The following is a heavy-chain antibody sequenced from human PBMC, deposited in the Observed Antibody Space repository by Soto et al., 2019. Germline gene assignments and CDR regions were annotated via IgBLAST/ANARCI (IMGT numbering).Heavy chain of an antibody. V-gene: IGHV3-74*01. J-gene: IGHJ6*02. CDR1: GFTFSSYW. CDR3: ARDTAMASYGMDV. D-gene: IGHD5-18*01. Sequence: PGGPLRLSCAASGFTFSSYWMHWVRQAPGKGLVWVSRINSDGSTATYADSVKGRFTISRDNAKNTLYLQMNSLRAEDTSLYYCARDTAMASYGMDVWGQGTTVTV. CDR2: INSDGSTA.